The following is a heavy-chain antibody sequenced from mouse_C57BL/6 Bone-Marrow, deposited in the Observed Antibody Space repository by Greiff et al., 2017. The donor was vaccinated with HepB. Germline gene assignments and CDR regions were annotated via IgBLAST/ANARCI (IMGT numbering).Heavy chain of an antibody. Sequence: QVQLQQSGPELARPWASVKISCQAFYTFSRRVHFAIRDTNYWMQWVKQRPGQGLEWIGAIYPGNGDTSYNQKFKGKATLTADTSSSTAYMPLSSLTSEDSAVYYCAWEGYDGYYGYAMDYWGQGTSVTVSS. V-gene: IGHV1-87*01. J-gene: IGHJ4*01. CDR2: GQGLEWIG. CDR3: SEDSAVYYCAWEGYDGYYGYAMDY. D-gene: IGHD2-3*01. CDR1: YTFSRRVH.